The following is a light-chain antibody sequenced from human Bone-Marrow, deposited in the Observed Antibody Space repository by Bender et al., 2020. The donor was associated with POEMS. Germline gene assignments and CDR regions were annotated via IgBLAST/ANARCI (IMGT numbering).Light chain of an antibody. J-gene: IGLJ2*01. V-gene: IGLV2-11*01. Sequence: QSALTQPRSVSGSPGQSVTISCTGSGSDIGFYDHVSWYQQYPGKAPRLIISNVSRRPSGVPDRFSGYKSGYTASLTISGLQTEDEADYYCSSYTSSNTLLFGGGTKVTVL. CDR1: GSDIGFYDH. CDR3: SSYTSSNTLL. CDR2: NVS.